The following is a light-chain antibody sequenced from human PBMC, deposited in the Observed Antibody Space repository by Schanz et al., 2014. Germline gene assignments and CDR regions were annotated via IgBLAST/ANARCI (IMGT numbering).Light chain of an antibody. Sequence: QSALTQPRSVSGSSGQSVTISCTGTSSDVGGYNYVSWYQQHPGKAPKLMIYEVSKRPSGVPDRFSGSKSGNTASLTVSGLQAGDEADYYCSSYTSSSTVVFGGGTKLTVL. CDR2: EVS. CDR1: SSDVGGYNY. J-gene: IGLJ2*01. V-gene: IGLV2-8*01. CDR3: SSYTSSSTVV.